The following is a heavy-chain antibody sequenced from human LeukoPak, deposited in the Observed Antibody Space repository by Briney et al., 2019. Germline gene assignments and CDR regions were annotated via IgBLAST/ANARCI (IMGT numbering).Heavy chain of an antibody. D-gene: IGHD4-17*01. CDR1: TFSLTSDYY. V-gene: IGHV4-38-2*02. Sequence: SETLSLTCSVSTFSLTSDYYWGWIRQSPGQGLEWIGSVYHSGTTHYNPSLESRVTISLDMSQIQFSLQLNSVTPEDTAVYYCARVLRKGPYGDGGYFYFFMDVWGKGTTVTVSS. J-gene: IGHJ6*03. CDR3: ARVLRKGPYGDGGYFYFFMDV. CDR2: VYHSGTT.